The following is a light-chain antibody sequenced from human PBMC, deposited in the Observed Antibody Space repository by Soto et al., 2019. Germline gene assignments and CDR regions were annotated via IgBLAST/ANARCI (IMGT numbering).Light chain of an antibody. Sequence: EIVMTQSPAALSVSLGERATLSCRASQSVSSYLAWYQQKPGQAPRLLIYGASARATGIPARFSGSGSGTDFTLTINSRQSEDFAVYFCQQYNNWPYTFGRGTKLQIK. V-gene: IGKV3-15*01. CDR1: QSVSSY. CDR2: GAS. J-gene: IGKJ2*01. CDR3: QQYNNWPYT.